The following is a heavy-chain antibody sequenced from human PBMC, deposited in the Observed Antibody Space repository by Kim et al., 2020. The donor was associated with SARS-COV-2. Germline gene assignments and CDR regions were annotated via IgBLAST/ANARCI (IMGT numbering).Heavy chain of an antibody. Sequence: GGSLRLFCAASGFTFSSYSMNWVRQAPGKGLEWVSSISSSSSYIYYADSVKGRFTISRDNAKNSLYLQMNSLRAEDTAVYYCARDLRDLFPYYYYGMDVWGQGTTATVSS. V-gene: IGHV3-21*01. CDR1: GFTFSSYS. CDR3: ARDLRDLFPYYYYGMDV. CDR2: ISSSSSYI. D-gene: IGHD3-16*01. J-gene: IGHJ6*02.